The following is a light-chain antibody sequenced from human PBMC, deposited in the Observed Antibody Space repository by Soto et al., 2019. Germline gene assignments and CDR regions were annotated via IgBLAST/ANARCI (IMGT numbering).Light chain of an antibody. V-gene: IGKV3-15*01. CDR2: GAS. CDR3: QQYGSTPIT. CDR1: QSVSSN. Sequence: EIVMTQSPATLSVSPGERATLSRRASQSVSSNLAWYQQKPGQAPRLLIYGASTRATGIPARFSGSGSGTEFTLTISRLEPEDFAVYYCQQYGSTPITFGQGTRLEIK. J-gene: IGKJ5*01.